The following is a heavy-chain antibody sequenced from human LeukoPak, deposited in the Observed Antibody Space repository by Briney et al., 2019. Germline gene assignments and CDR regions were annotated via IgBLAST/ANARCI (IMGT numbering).Heavy chain of an antibody. CDR2: INHSGST. V-gene: IGHV4-34*01. D-gene: IGHD4-11*01. Sequence: SETLSLTCAVYGESFSGYYSSWIRQPPGKGLEWIGEINHSGSTNYNPSLKSRVTISVDTSKNQFSLKLSSVTAADTAVYYCARFTVTTAYWGQGTLVTVSS. CDR3: ARFTVTTAY. CDR1: GESFSGYY. J-gene: IGHJ4*02.